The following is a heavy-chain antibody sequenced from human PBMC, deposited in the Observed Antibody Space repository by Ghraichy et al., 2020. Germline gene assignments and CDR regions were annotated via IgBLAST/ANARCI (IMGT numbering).Heavy chain of an antibody. V-gene: IGHV3-74*01. CDR3: ARALQPKWEVLPFDY. Sequence: GGSLRLSCAASGFTFSSYWMHWVRQAPGKGLVWVSRISADGSSTNYADSVKGRFTISRDNAKSTLHLQMNSLRAEDTAVYYCARALQPKWEVLPFDYWGQGALVTVSS. J-gene: IGHJ4*02. CDR1: GFTFSSYW. D-gene: IGHD1-26*01. CDR2: ISADGSST.